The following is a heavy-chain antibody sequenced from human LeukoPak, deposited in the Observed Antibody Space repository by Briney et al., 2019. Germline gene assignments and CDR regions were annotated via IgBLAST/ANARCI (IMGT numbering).Heavy chain of an antibody. D-gene: IGHD2-21*01. Sequence: PGGSLRLSCAASGFTFRNYVIHWVRQAPGKGLEWVAVISNDGSNIHYGDSVKGRFTISRDNSKNTLYLQMDSLRGEDTAVYYCAKDPYRVIVATGNYLDPWGQGTLVTVSS. CDR3: AKDPYRVIVATGNYLDP. CDR2: ISNDGSNI. J-gene: IGHJ5*02. V-gene: IGHV3-30*18. CDR1: GFTFRNYV.